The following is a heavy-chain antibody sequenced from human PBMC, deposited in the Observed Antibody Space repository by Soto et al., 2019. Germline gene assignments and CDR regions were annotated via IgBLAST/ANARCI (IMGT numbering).Heavy chain of an antibody. D-gene: IGHD2-2*01. V-gene: IGHV1-69*13. J-gene: IGHJ6*02. CDR3: ARIYYVVSSTNSYYYYGMDV. CDR2: IIPIFGTA. CDR1: GGTFSSYA. Sequence: SVKVSCKASGGTFSSYAISWVRQAPGQGLEWMGGIIPIFGTANYAQKFQGRVTITADESTSTAYMELSSLRSEDTAVYYCARIYYVVSSTNSYYYYGMDVWGQGTTVTVSS.